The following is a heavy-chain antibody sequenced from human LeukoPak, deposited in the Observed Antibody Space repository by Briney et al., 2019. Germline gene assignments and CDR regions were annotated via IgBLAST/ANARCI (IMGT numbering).Heavy chain of an antibody. CDR3: ARNGGIRLLSDAFDI. CDR2: ISSSGSTI. J-gene: IGHJ3*02. Sequence: GGSLRLSCAASGFTFSSYEMNWVRQAPGKGLEWVSYISSSGSTIYYADSVKGRFTISRDNSKNTLFLQMSSLRAEDTAVYYCARNGGIRLLSDAFDIWGQGTMVTVSS. D-gene: IGHD3-16*01. V-gene: IGHV3-48*03. CDR1: GFTFSSYE.